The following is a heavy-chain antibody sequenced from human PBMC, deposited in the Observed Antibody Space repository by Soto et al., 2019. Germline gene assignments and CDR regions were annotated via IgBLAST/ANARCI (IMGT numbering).Heavy chain of an antibody. CDR1: GYKFRDYY. Sequence: QVLLVQSGAEMKKPGASVKVSCKASGYKFRDYYIHWVRQAPGQGLEWMGWVNPKRGDAIYAQKFQGWVTMTRDAAISTAYLELNRLSSDDTATYYCARDPGIPGRFWYFDLWGRGTLITVSS. CDR2: VNPKRGDA. CDR3: ARDPGIPGRFWYFDL. D-gene: IGHD3-3*01. J-gene: IGHJ2*01. V-gene: IGHV1-2*04.